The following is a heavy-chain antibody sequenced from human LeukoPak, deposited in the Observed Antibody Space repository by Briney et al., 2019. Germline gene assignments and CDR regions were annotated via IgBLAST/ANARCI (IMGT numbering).Heavy chain of an antibody. CDR3: ARDGAGTGGYYYYYMDV. CDR1: GYTFTGYY. CDR2: INAGNGNT. J-gene: IGHJ6*03. Sequence: ASVKVSCKASGYTFTGYYMHWVRQAPGQRLEWMGWINAGNGNTKYSQGFQGRVTITRDTSASTAYMELSSLRSEDMAVYYCARDGAGTGGYYYYYMDVWGKGTTVTVSS. V-gene: IGHV1-3*03. D-gene: IGHD6-19*01.